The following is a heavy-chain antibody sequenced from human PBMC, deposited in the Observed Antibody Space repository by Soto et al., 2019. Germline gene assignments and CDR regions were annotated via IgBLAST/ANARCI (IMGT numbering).Heavy chain of an antibody. CDR1: GFTFSSYS. D-gene: IGHD3-16*02. CDR2: ISSSSSTI. Sequence: PWGSLRLSCASSGFTFSSYSMNWVRQAPGKGLEWVSYISSSSSTIYYADSVKGRFTISRDNAKNSLYLQMNSLRAEDTAVHYCARDDYIWGSYRPFDYWGQGTLVTVSS. CDR3: ARDDYIWGSYRPFDY. V-gene: IGHV3-48*01. J-gene: IGHJ4*02.